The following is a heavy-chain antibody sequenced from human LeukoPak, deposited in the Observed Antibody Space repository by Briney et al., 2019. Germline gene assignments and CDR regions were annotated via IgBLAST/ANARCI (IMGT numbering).Heavy chain of an antibody. CDR3: ARLSSGHYYYYYYYMDV. CDR1: GGSISSSSYY. V-gene: IGHV4-39*01. D-gene: IGHD3-10*01. Sequence: PSETLSLTCTVSGGSISSSSYYWGWIRQPPGKGLEWIGSIYYSGSTYYNPSLKSRVTISVDTSKNQFSLKLSSVTAADTAVYYCARLSSGHYYYYYYYMDVWGKGTTVTVSS. CDR2: IYYSGST. J-gene: IGHJ6*03.